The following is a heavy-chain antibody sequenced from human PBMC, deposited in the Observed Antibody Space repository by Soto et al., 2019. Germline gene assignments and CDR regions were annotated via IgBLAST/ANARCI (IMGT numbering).Heavy chain of an antibody. V-gene: IGHV3-23*01. CDR2: ISGSGGST. CDR3: AKQEGRYYYDSSGYYYRDY. D-gene: IGHD3-22*01. Sequence: GGSLRLSCAASGFTFSSYAMSWVRQAPGKGLEWVSAISGSGGSTYYADSVKGRFTISRDNSKNTLYLQMNSLRAEDTAVYYCAKQEGRYYYDSSGYYYRDYWGQGTLVTVSS. J-gene: IGHJ4*02. CDR1: GFTFSSYA.